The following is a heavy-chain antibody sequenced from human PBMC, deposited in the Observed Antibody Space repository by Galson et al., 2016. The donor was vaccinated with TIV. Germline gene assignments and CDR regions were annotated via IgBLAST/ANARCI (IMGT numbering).Heavy chain of an antibody. V-gene: IGHV1-69*13. Sequence: SVKVSCKASGGPFSNFAINWVRQAPGQGLQWMGGIIPIFRTPKYAQKFQGRVTITADESTSIAYMELTSLRSEDTAVYYCTSPSGGLTDWHLKFDYWGQGTLVTVSS. CDR1: GGPFSNFA. CDR3: TSPSGGLTDWHLKFDY. D-gene: IGHD3-9*01. J-gene: IGHJ4*02. CDR2: IIPIFRTP.